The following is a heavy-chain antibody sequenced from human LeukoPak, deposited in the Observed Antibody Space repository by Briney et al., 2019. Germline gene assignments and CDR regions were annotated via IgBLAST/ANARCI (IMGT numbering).Heavy chain of an antibody. CDR1: GGSISSGGYY. CDR3: ARAIVGATTGSDY. J-gene: IGHJ4*02. CDR2: IYYSGST. Sequence: PSETLSLTCTVSGGSISSGGYYWSWIRQHPGKGLEWIGYIYYSGSTNYNPSLKSRVTISVDTSKNQFSLKLSSVTAADTAVYYCARAIVGATTGSDYWGQGTLVTVSS. D-gene: IGHD1-26*01. V-gene: IGHV4-61*08.